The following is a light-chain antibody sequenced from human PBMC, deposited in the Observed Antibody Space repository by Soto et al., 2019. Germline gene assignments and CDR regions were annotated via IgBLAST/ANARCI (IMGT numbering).Light chain of an antibody. CDR2: GNS. CDR1: SSNIGAGYD. J-gene: IGLJ7*01. Sequence: QSVLTQPPSVSGAPGQRVTISCTGSSSNIGAGYDVHGYQQLPGTAPKLLIYGNSNRPSGVPDRFSGSKSGTSASLASTGLQAEDEADYYCQSYDSSLSGAVFGGGTQLTVL. CDR3: QSYDSSLSGAV. V-gene: IGLV1-40*01.